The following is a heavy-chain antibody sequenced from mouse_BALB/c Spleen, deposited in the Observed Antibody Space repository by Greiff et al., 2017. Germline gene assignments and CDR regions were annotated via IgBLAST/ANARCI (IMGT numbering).Heavy chain of an antibody. CDR2: INPSSGYT. CDR3: ARYGSSYDFDY. CDR1: GYTFTRYT. Sequence: QVQLQQSGAELARPGASVKMSCKASGYTFTRYTMHWVKQRPGQGLEWIGYINPSSGYTNYNQKFKDKATLTADKSSSTAYMQLSSLTSEDSAVYYCARYGSSYDFDYWGQGTTLTVSS. J-gene: IGHJ2*01. D-gene: IGHD1-1*01. V-gene: IGHV1-4*01.